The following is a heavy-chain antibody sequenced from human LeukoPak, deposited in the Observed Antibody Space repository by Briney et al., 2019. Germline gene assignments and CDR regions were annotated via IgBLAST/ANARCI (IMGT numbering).Heavy chain of an antibody. D-gene: IGHD2-15*01. CDR3: ARRPLYTGYCSGGSCYGAFDI. CDR2: IYYSGST. CDR1: GGSISSGDYY. V-gene: IGHV4-30-4*01. Sequence: PSQTLSLTCTVSGGSISSGDYYWSWIRQPPGKGLEWIGYIYYSGSTYYNPSLKSRVTISVDTSKNQFSLKLSSVTAADTAVYYCARRPLYTGYCSGGSCYGAFDIWGQGTMVTVSS. J-gene: IGHJ3*02.